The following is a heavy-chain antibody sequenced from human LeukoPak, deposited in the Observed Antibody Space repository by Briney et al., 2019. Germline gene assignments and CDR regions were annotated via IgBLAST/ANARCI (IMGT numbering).Heavy chain of an antibody. CDR2: INHSGST. CDR3: ASAIFVENAFDI. V-gene: IGHV4-34*01. J-gene: IGHJ3*02. Sequence: SETLSLTCAVNGGSFSGYFWSWIRQPPGKGLEWIGEINHSGSTYYNASLKSRITISVDTSKSQFSLRLSSVTAADTAVYYCASAIFVENAFDIWGQGTMVTVSS. D-gene: IGHD3-3*01. CDR1: GGSFSGYF.